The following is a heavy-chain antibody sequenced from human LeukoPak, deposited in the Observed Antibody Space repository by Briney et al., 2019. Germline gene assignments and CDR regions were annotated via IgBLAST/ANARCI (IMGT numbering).Heavy chain of an antibody. Sequence: GGSLRLSCAASGFTFSSYSMNWVRQAPGKGLEWISYISSSSSTIYYADSVKGRFTISRDNAKNSLYLQMNSLRAEDTAVYYCATGYSGYGYYFDYWGQGTLVTASS. CDR1: GFTFSSYS. J-gene: IGHJ4*02. CDR3: ATGYSGYGYYFDY. D-gene: IGHD5-12*01. CDR2: ISSSSSTI. V-gene: IGHV3-48*04.